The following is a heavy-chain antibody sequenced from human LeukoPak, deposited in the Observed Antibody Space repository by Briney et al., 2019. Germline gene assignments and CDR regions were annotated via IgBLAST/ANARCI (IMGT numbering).Heavy chain of an antibody. Sequence: ASVNVSFKASGYTFTSNYIHWVRQAPGQGLEWMGMIYPRDGSTSYAQKFQGRVTVTRDTSTSTVHMELSGLRSEDTAVYYCARDQEGFDYWGQGTLVTVSS. J-gene: IGHJ4*02. V-gene: IGHV1-46*01. CDR1: GYTFTSNY. CDR2: IYPRDGST. CDR3: ARDQEGFDY.